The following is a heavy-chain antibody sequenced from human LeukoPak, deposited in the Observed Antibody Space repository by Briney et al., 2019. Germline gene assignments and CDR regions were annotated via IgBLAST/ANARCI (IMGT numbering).Heavy chain of an antibody. CDR1: GFTFSSYS. CDR2: ISSSSSYI. Sequence: PGGSLRLSCAASGFTFSSYSMNWVRQAPGKGLEWVSSISSSSSYIYYADSVKGRFTISRDNAKNSLYLQMNSLRAEDTAVYYRARDLWPGGYYYMDVWGKGTTVTISS. V-gene: IGHV3-21*01. CDR3: ARDLWPGGYYYMDV. D-gene: IGHD3-10*02. J-gene: IGHJ6*03.